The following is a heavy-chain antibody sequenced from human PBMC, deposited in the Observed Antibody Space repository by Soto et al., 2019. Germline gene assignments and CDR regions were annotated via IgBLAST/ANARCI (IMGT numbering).Heavy chain of an antibody. J-gene: IGHJ6*02. D-gene: IGHD2-21*02. V-gene: IGHV5-51*01. CDR3: ARRSYCDGDCTRRPYDYYGMDV. CDR2: IYPGDSET. Sequence: EVQLVQSGAEVKKPGESLKISCKGSGYSFTSYWIVWVRQMPGKGLEWMGIIYPGDSETRYSPSLQGQVTMSADTSTSHAYLQWSSLKASDTAMYYCARRSYCDGDCTRRPYDYYGMDVWGQGTTVTVSS. CDR1: GYSFTSYW.